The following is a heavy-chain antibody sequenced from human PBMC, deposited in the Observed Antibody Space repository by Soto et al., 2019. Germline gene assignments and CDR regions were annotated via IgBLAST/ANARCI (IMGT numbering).Heavy chain of an antibody. V-gene: IGHV3-21*01. D-gene: IGHD3-22*01. CDR3: ARDIGPGYYYGRHDY. Sequence: LRLSCAASGFTLSSYSMNWVRQAPGKGLEWVSSISSSSSYIYYADSVKGRFTISIDNAKNSLYLQMNSLRAEDTAVYYCARDIGPGYYYGRHDYWGQGTLVTVSS. J-gene: IGHJ4*02. CDR1: GFTLSSYS. CDR2: ISSSSSYI.